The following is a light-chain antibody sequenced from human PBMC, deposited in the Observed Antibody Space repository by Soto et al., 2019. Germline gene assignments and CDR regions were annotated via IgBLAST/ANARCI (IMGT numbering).Light chain of an antibody. J-gene: IGKJ4*01. V-gene: IGKV3-15*01. Sequence: EIVMTQSPATLSVSQGERATLSCRATESVSNNLAWYQQKPGQAPTLLIFAASTRATGIPARFSGSGSGTDFTLTISSLQSEDFAVYYCQQYTKWPLTFGGGTKVEIK. CDR3: QQYTKWPLT. CDR1: ESVSNN. CDR2: AAS.